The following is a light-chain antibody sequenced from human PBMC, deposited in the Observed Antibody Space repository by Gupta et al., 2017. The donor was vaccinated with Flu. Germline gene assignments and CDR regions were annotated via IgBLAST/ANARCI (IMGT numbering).Light chain of an antibody. CDR2: GAS. CDR1: QSVSSN. J-gene: IGKJ4*01. CDR3: QQNNNWPLT. Sequence: EIVMTQSTATLSVSPGERATLSCRASQSVSSNLVWYQQKRGQAPRLLIYGASTRATGIPARFSGSGSGTEFTLTISSLQSEDVAVYYCQQNNNWPLTFGGGTKMEIK. V-gene: IGKV3-15*01.